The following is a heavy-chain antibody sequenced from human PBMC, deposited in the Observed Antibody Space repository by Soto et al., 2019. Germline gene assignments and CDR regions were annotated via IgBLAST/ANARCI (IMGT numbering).Heavy chain of an antibody. CDR1: GVSISSGDDY. CDR3: ARGGGYDY. V-gene: IGHV4-30-4*01. CDR2: IYSSGST. D-gene: IGHD2-15*01. J-gene: IGHJ4*02. Sequence: SETLSLTCIVSGVSISSGDDYWTWIRQPPGKGLEWIGYIYSSGSTYTNPSLRSRATISADRSKNQFSLELNSVTAADTAVYYCARGGGYDYWGQGALVT.